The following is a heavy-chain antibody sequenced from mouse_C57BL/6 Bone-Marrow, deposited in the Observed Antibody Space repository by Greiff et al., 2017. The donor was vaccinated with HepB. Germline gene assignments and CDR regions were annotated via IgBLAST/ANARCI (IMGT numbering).Heavy chain of an antibody. V-gene: IGHV1-80*01. CDR2: IYPGDGDT. D-gene: IGHD4-1*02. J-gene: IGHJ3*01. Sequence: VQVVESGAELVKPGASVKISCKASGYAFSSYWMNWVKQRPGKGLEWIGQIYPGDGDTNYNGKFKGKATLTADKSSSTAYMQLSSLTSEDSAVYFCARAGINWDWFAYWGQGTLVTVSA. CDR3: ARAGINWDWFAY. CDR1: GYAFSSYW.